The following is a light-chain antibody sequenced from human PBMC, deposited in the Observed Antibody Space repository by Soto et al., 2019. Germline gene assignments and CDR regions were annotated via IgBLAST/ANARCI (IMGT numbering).Light chain of an antibody. V-gene: IGLV1-51*02. CDR2: END. J-gene: IGLJ1*01. CDR3: ATWDSSLSTGV. CDR1: SSTTGNNY. Sequence: QSVLTQPPSVSAAPGQKVTISCSGSSSTTGNNYVYWYQQLPGTAPKLLIYENDKRPSGIPDRFSGSKSGTSATLDTAGLQTGDEADYYCATWDSSLSTGVFATGTKLTVL.